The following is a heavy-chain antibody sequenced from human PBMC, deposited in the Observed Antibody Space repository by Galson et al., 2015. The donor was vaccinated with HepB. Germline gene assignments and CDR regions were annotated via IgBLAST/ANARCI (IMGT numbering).Heavy chain of an antibody. CDR3: ARNPAYTGWFDP. V-gene: IGHV1-8*01. D-gene: IGHD3-16*01. J-gene: IGHJ5*02. CDR1: GYTFTSYD. CDR2: MNPKSGDT. Sequence: SVKVSCKASGYTFTSYDINWVRQATGQGLEWVGWMNPKSGDTGYAQKFQGRVIMTRDTSISTAYMELSSLISEDTAVYYCARNPAYTGWFDPWGQGTLVTVSS.